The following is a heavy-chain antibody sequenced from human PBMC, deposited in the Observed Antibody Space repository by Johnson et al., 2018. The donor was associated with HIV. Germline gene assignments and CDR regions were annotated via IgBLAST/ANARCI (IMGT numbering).Heavy chain of an antibody. D-gene: IGHD5-24*01. CDR2: IGTAGDT. V-gene: IGHV3-13*01. J-gene: IGHJ3*02. CDR3: ARGSWRWVQQHAFDI. Sequence: VQLVESGGGLVQPGGSLRLSCAASGFTFSSYDMHWVRQTTGKGLEWVSAIGTAGDTYYPGSVKGRFTISRDNAKNSLYLQMNGLRAEDTAVYYCARGSWRWVQQHAFDIWGQGTMVTVSS. CDR1: GFTFSSYD.